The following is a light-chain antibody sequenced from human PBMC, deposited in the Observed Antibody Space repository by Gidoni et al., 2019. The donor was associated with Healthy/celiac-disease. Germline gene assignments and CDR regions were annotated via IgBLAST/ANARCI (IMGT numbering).Light chain of an antibody. CDR1: QSVSSN. J-gene: IGKJ1*01. V-gene: IGKV3-15*01. Sequence: EIVITQSPATLSVSPGERATLSCRASQSVSSNLAWYQQKPGQAPRLLIYGASTRATGIPARFSGSGSGTEFTLTISSVQSEDFAVYYCQQYNNWPRTFGQGTKVEIK. CDR2: GAS. CDR3: QQYNNWPRT.